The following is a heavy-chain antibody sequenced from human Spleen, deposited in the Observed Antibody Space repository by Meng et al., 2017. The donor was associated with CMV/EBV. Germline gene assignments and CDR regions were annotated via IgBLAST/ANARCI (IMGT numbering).Heavy chain of an antibody. J-gene: IGHJ4*02. Sequence: GESLKISCAASGFTFSTYLMHWVRQAPGKGLEWVAVISSDGNSKFYVDSVKGRFTISRDNSKNTLYLQMNSLRAEDTAVYYCAKDAAAAGTFDYWGQGTLVTVSS. D-gene: IGHD6-13*01. CDR1: GFTFSTYL. CDR3: AKDAAAAGTFDY. CDR2: ISSDGNSK. V-gene: IGHV3-30-3*02.